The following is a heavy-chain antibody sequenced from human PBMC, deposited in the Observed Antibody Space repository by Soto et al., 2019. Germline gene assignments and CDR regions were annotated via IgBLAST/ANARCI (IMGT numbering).Heavy chain of an antibody. J-gene: IGHJ5*02. CDR3: VREGWGDWFDP. CDR1: GFTFSSYA. CDR2: VSDDGSNK. D-gene: IGHD3-16*01. Sequence: GGSLRLSCAASGFTFSSYAMHWVRQAPGQGLAWVAVVSDDGSNKYYADSVKGRFTISRDKSNNTIYLQMNSLRVEDTAVYYCVREGWGDWFDPWGQGTLVTVSS. V-gene: IGHV3-30*04.